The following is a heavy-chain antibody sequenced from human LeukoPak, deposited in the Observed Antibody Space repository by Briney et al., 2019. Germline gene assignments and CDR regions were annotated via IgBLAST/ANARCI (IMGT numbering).Heavy chain of an antibody. CDR3: ARSGWLVGARGFDY. CDR2: IYSGGST. V-gene: IGHV3-66*01. J-gene: IGHJ4*02. D-gene: IGHD1-26*01. CDR1: GFTVNSHY. Sequence: GGSLRLSCAASGFTVNSHYISWVRQAPGKGLEWVSVIYSGGSTYYADSVKGRFTISRDNSKNTLYLQMNSLRAEDTAVYYCARSGWLVGARGFDYWGQGTLVTVSS.